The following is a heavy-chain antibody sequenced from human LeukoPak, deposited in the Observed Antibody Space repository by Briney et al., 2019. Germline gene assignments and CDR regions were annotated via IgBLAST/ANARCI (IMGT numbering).Heavy chain of an antibody. CDR3: AMASSYDFWSGYYGLSYYFDY. CDR2: INHSGST. D-gene: IGHD3-3*01. CDR1: GGSFSGYY. Sequence: SETLSLTCAVYGGSFSGYYWSWIRQPPGKGLEWIGEINHSGSTNYNPSLKSRVTISVDTSKNQFSLKLSSVTAADTAVYYCAMASSYDFWSGYYGLSYYFDYWGQGTLVTVSS. V-gene: IGHV4-34*01. J-gene: IGHJ4*02.